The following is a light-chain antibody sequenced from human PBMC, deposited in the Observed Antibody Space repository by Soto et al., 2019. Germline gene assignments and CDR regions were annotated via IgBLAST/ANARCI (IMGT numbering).Light chain of an antibody. CDR3: QQRNSWPPIT. CDR2: DAS. Sequence: VMTQSPATLSVSPGERATLSCRASQSVRTYLAWYQVKPGQAPRLLIYDASSRASGVPARFSGSGSGTDFTLTISSLEPEDFALYYCQQRNSWPPITFGQGTRLEIK. J-gene: IGKJ5*01. CDR1: QSVRTY. V-gene: IGKV3-11*01.